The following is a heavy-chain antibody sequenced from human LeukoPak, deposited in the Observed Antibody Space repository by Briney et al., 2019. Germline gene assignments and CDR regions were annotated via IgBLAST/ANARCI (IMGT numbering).Heavy chain of an antibody. J-gene: IGHJ4*02. CDR3: ASSGEMDY. CDR1: GFTFSSYG. Sequence: GGSLRLSCAAPGFTFSSYGMHWVRQAPGKGLEWVAVIWSDGSNKYYADSVKGRFTISRDNSKTTLYLQMNSLRAEDTAVYYCASSGEMDYWGQGTLVTVSS. CDR2: IWSDGSNK. V-gene: IGHV3-33*01. D-gene: IGHD4-17*01.